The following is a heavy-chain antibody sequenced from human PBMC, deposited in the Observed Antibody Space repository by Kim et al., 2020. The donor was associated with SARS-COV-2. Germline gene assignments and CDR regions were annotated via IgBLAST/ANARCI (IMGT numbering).Heavy chain of an antibody. CDR1: GFTFSSYD. J-gene: IGHJ6*02. CDR2: IGTAGDT. CDR3: ARARGYGDSTYYGMDV. Sequence: GGSLRLSCAASGFTFSSYDMHWVRQATGKGLEWVSAIGTAGDTYYPGSVKGRFTISRENAKNSLYLQMNSLRAGDTAVYYCARARGYGDSTYYGMDVWGQGTTVTVSS. V-gene: IGHV3-13*04. D-gene: IGHD4-17*01.